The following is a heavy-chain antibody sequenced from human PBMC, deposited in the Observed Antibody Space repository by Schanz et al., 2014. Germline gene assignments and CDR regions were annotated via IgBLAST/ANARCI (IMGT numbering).Heavy chain of an antibody. J-gene: IGHJ4*02. D-gene: IGHD3-22*01. Sequence: QVQLAQSGAEVKKPGASVKVSCKASGYTFTGYYMHWVRQAPGQGLEWMGWMQPDSGKTHYAEKFQGRVTVTSDTSTSTVYMELSGLRSEDTAVYYCAGAFDSSGYYFDYWGQGTLVTVSS. CDR2: MQPDSGKT. V-gene: IGHV1-2*02. CDR3: AGAFDSSGYYFDY. CDR1: GYTFTGYY.